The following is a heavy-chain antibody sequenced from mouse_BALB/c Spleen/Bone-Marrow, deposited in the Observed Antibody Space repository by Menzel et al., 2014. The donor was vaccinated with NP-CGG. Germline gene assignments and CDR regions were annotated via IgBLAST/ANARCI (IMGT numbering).Heavy chain of an antibody. D-gene: IGHD2-4*01. CDR1: GFTFSSYS. CDR3: SKDGGYDYSYYFDY. Sequence: EVQLQESGGGLVKPGGSLKLSCAASGFTFSSYSMSWVRQTPEKRLEWVATISSGGHYTYYPDSVKGRFTISRDNAKNTLYLQMSSLKSEDTAMYYCSKDGGYDYSYYFDYWGQVTTLTGAS. J-gene: IGHJ2*01. CDR2: ISSGGHYT. V-gene: IGHV5-6-4*01.